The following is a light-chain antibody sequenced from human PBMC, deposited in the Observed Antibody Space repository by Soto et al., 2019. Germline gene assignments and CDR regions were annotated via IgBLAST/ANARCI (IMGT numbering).Light chain of an antibody. CDR1: QSISDN. Sequence: EIVMTQSPATLSVSPGERATLSCRASQSISDNLAWYQQKPGQTPRLLIYGASTRATAVPARFSGSGSGTEFTRTISSLQSEDFAVYYCQQYNNWPLTFGPGTKVDVK. CDR2: GAS. V-gene: IGKV3-15*01. J-gene: IGKJ3*01. CDR3: QQYNNWPLT.